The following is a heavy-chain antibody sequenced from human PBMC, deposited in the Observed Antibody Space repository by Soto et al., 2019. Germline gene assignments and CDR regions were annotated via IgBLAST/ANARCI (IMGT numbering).Heavy chain of an antibody. CDR2: ISSSSFYI. CDR3: AREFWSGSYTSNYGMDV. J-gene: IGHJ6*02. CDR1: GFTFSDYY. D-gene: IGHD3-3*01. V-gene: IGHV3-11*06. Sequence: PGGSVRLSCAASGFTFSDYYMSWVRQAPGKGLEWISYISSSSFYINYADSVKGRFTVSRDNVKNSLYLQMNSLRAEDTAVYYCAREFWSGSYTSNYGMDVWGQGTTVTVSS.